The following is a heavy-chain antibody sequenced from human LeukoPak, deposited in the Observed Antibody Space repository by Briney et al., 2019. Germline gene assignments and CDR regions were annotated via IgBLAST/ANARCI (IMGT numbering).Heavy chain of an antibody. CDR3: AREGAAGTHYPYWFDP. Sequence: GGSLRLSCAASGFTFSSYWMHWVRHAPGKGLLWVSRINGDGSSVSYADSVKGRFTVSRDNAKNTLYLQVSSLRAEDTAVYYCAREGAAGTHYPYWFDPWSQGTLVTVSS. CDR2: INGDGSSV. D-gene: IGHD6-13*01. CDR1: GFTFSSYW. J-gene: IGHJ5*02. V-gene: IGHV3-74*01.